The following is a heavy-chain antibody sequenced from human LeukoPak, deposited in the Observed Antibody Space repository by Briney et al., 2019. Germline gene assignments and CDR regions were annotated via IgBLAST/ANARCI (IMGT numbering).Heavy chain of an antibody. D-gene: IGHD6-6*01. CDR3: ARDLYSSSSPYYYYGMDV. V-gene: IGHV4-59*01. J-gene: IGHJ6*02. CDR1: GGSISSYY. CDR2: ISYSGST. Sequence: SETLSLTCTVSGGSISSYYWNCIRHPPGKGLEWIGYISYSGSTNSNPSLKSRVTISVDTSKNQFSLKLSSVTAADTAVYYCARDLYSSSSPYYYYGMDVWGQGTTVTVSS.